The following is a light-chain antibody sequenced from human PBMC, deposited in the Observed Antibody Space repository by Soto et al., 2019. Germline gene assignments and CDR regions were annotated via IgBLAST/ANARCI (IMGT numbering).Light chain of an antibody. CDR2: GAS. Sequence: EIVLTQSPATLSVSPGEGATLSCRASQSVSSSHLAWYQQKPGQAPRLLIYGASSRATGIPDRFSGSGSGTDFTLTISRLEPEDLGVYYCQQYSQWPPFTFGQGTRLEIK. J-gene: IGKJ5*01. V-gene: IGKV3-20*01. CDR1: QSVSSSH. CDR3: QQYSQWPPFT.